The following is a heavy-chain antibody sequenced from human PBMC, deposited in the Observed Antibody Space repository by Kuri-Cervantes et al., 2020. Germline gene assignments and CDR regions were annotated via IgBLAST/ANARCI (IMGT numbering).Heavy chain of an antibody. V-gene: IGHV1-8*02. Sequence: ASVKVSCKASGYTFTSYGISWVRQATGQGLEWMGWMNPNSGNTGYAQKFQGRVTMTRNTSISTAYMELSSLRSEDTAVYYCARVPQYYDILTGYLTYYYYYYGMDVWGQGTTVTVSS. CDR3: ARVPQYYDILTGYLTYYYYYYGMDV. J-gene: IGHJ6*02. CDR1: GYTFTSYG. D-gene: IGHD3-9*01. CDR2: MNPNSGNT.